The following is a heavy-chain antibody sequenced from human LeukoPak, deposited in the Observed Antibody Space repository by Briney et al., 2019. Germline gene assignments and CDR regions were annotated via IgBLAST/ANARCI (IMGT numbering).Heavy chain of an antibody. J-gene: IGHJ3*02. CDR1: GGSFSGYY. CDR3: ARGVAASSGWYLDAFDI. Sequence: SETLSLTCAVYGGSFSGYYWSWIRQPPGKGLEWIGEINHSGSTNYNPSLRSRVTISVDTSKNQFSLKLSSVTAADTAVYYCARGVAASSGWYLDAFDIWGQGTMVTVSS. D-gene: IGHD6-19*01. CDR2: INHSGST. V-gene: IGHV4-34*01.